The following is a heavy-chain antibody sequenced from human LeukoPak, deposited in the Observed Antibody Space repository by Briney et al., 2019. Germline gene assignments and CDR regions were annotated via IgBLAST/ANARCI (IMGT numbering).Heavy chain of an antibody. CDR3: ARGRYTMVRGVIGRDTDYYYYSYMDV. J-gene: IGHJ6*03. CDR1: GGSFSGYY. V-gene: IGHV4-34*01. CDR2: INHSGST. D-gene: IGHD3-10*01. Sequence: PSETLSLTCAVYGGSFSGYYWSWIRQPPGKGLEWIGEINHSGSTNYNPSLKSRVTISVDTSKTQFSLKLSSVTAADTAVYYCARGRYTMVRGVIGRDTDYYYYSYMDVWGKGTTVTISS.